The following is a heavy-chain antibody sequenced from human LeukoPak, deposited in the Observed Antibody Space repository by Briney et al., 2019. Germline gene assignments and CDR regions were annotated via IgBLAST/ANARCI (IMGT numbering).Heavy chain of an antibody. CDR1: GGSLSGYY. J-gene: IGHJ3*02. V-gene: IGHV4-34*01. D-gene: IGHD6-19*01. Sequence: KPSATLSLTCAVYGGSLSGYYWSWIRQPPGKGLEWIGEINHSGSTNYNPSLKSRVTISVDTSKNQFSLKLSSVTAADTAVYYCARGRGSSGWFDAFDIWGQGTMVTVSS. CDR3: ARGRGSSGWFDAFDI. CDR2: INHSGST.